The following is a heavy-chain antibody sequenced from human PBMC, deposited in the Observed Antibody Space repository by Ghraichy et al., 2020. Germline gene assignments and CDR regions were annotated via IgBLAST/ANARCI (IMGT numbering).Heavy chain of an antibody. CDR1: GFTFSSYS. CDR2: ISSSSSYI. Sequence: LSLTCAASGFTFSSYSMNWVHQAPGKGLEWVSSISSSSSYIYYADSVKGRFTISRDNAKNSLYLQMNSLRAEDTAVYYCARDRRIAAAGTPGDYYYGMDVWGQGTTVTVSS. CDR3: ARDRRIAAAGTPGDYYYGMDV. V-gene: IGHV3-21*01. J-gene: IGHJ6*02. D-gene: IGHD6-13*01.